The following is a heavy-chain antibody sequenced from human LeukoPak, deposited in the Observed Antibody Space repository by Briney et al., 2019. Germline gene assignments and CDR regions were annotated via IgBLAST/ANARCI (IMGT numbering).Heavy chain of an antibody. V-gene: IGHV1-69*05. D-gene: IGHD6-13*01. CDR2: IIPIFGTA. J-gene: IGHJ5*02. CDR3: ARGNEYGSSSWSPGSWFDP. Sequence: SVKVSCKASGGTFSSYAISWVRQAPGQGLEWMGVIIPIFGTANYAQKFQGRVTITTDESTSTAYMELSSLRSEDTAVYYCARGNEYGSSSWSPGSWFDPWGQGTLVTVSS. CDR1: GGTFSSYA.